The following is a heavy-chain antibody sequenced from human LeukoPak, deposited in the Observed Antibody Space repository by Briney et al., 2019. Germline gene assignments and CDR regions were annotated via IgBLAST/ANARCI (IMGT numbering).Heavy chain of an antibody. J-gene: IGHJ5*02. CDR3: ARDDRSGSWSWFDP. Sequence: ASEKVSCRASGYTFISYGITWVRQAPGQGPEWMGWISAYNGKTTYAQKFQGRVTMTTDISTSTAYMELRSLRPDDTAVYYCARDDRSGSWSWFDPWGQGTLVTVSS. CDR1: GYTFISYG. V-gene: IGHV1-18*01. D-gene: IGHD6-13*01. CDR2: ISAYNGKT.